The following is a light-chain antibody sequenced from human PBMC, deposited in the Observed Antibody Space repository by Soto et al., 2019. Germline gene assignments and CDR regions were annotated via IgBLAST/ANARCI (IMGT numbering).Light chain of an antibody. J-gene: IGKJ1*01. V-gene: IGKV3-15*01. CDR1: QSVSVD. Sequence: ILMTQSPATVSVSPGERVTLSCRASQSVSVDLEWYQQKPGQAPRLLIYGASTRATDIPPSFTGSGSGTEFTLTISSLQSEDIEVYYCQQYNKWPQTFGQGTKVDIK. CDR3: QQYNKWPQT. CDR2: GAS.